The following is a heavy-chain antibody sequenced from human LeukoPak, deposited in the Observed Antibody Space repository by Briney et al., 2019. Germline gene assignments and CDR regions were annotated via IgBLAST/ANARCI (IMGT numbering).Heavy chain of an antibody. Sequence: ASVKVSCKASGYTFTSYYMHWVRQAPGQGLGWMGWINPNSGGTNYAQKFQGRVTMTRDTSIRTAYMELSRLTSDDTAVYYCARNIWFGESADAFDIWGQGTMVTVSS. D-gene: IGHD3-10*01. CDR3: ARNIWFGESADAFDI. CDR2: INPNSGGT. V-gene: IGHV1-2*02. J-gene: IGHJ3*02. CDR1: GYTFTSYY.